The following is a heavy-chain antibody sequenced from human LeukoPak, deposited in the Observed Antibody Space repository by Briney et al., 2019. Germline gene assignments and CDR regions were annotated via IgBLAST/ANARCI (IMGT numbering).Heavy chain of an antibody. CDR3: ARVQVVSDF. D-gene: IGHD4-23*01. CDR2: ITSSSSYI. CDR1: GLTVSSNY. Sequence: GRSLRLSCVASGLTVSSNYMSWVRQAPGKGLEWVSSITSSSSYIYYVDSVKGRFTISRDNAKNSLYLQMNSLRAEDTAVYYCARVQVVSDFWGQGALVTVSS. V-gene: IGHV3-21*01. J-gene: IGHJ4*02.